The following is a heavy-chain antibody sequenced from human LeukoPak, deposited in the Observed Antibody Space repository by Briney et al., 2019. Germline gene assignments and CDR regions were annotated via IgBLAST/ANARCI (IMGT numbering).Heavy chain of an antibody. V-gene: IGHV1-18*01. CDR1: GYTFTSYG. J-gene: IGHJ6*03. Sequence: ASVKVSCKASGYTFTSYGISWVRQAPGQGLEWMGWISAYDGNTNYAQKLQGRVTMTTDTSTSTAYMELRSLRSGDTAVYYCARAAAYCGGDCPGYYYYYYMDVWGKGTTVTVSS. D-gene: IGHD2-21*01. CDR2: ISAYDGNT. CDR3: ARAAAYCGGDCPGYYYYYYMDV.